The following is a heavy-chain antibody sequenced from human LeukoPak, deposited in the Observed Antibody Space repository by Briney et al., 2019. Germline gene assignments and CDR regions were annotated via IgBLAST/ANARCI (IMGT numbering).Heavy chain of an antibody. CDR2: ISGSGGST. D-gene: IGHD4-17*01. J-gene: IGHJ4*02. CDR3: AKAYGDSPAYYYFDY. Sequence: GGSLRLSCAASRFTFSTYAMSWVRQAPGKGLEWVSAISGSGGSTYYADSVKGRFTISRDNFKNTLFLQMNSLRAEDTAVYYCAKAYGDSPAYYYFDYWGQGTLVTVFS. CDR1: RFTFSTYA. V-gene: IGHV3-23*01.